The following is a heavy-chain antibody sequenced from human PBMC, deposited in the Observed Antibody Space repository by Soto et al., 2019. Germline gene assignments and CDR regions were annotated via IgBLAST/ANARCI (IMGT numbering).Heavy chain of an antibody. Sequence: GESLKISCKGSGYSFTNYWIGWVRQMPGKGLEWMGIINPADSDTRYSPSFQGQVTVSVDKSISAAYLQRGSLKASDTAMYYCVRPDSTGYYSHWGQGTPVTVSS. CDR1: GYSFTNYW. CDR2: INPADSDT. J-gene: IGHJ4*02. V-gene: IGHV5-51*01. D-gene: IGHD3-9*01. CDR3: VRPDSTGYYSH.